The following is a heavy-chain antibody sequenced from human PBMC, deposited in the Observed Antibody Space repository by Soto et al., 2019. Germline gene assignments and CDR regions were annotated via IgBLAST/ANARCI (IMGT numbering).Heavy chain of an antibody. CDR1: GGTFSSYA. CDR2: IIPIFGTA. D-gene: IGHD5-12*01. Sequence: QVPLVQAGAEVKKPGSSVKVSCKASGGTFSSYAISWVRQAPGHGLEWMGGIIPIFGTANYAQKFQGRVTIAADDSTRTAYMDLSSLRSEDTAVYYCARVRYIGYEGAEYGGQGTLGTVSS. J-gene: IGHJ4*02. V-gene: IGHV1-69*01. CDR3: ARVRYIGYEGAEY.